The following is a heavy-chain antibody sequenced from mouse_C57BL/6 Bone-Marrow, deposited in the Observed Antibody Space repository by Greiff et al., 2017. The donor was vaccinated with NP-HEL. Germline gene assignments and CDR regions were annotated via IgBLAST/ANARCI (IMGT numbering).Heavy chain of an antibody. CDR2: IDPENGDT. J-gene: IGHJ3*01. Sequence: VQLQQSGAELVRPGASVKLSCTASGFNIKDDYMHWVKQRPEQGLEWIGWIDPENGDTEYASKFQGKATITADTSSNTAYLQLSSLTSEDTAVYYCTPFTTVVATDYWGQGSLVTVSA. D-gene: IGHD1-1*01. CDR3: TPFTTVVATDY. V-gene: IGHV14-4*01. CDR1: GFNIKDDY.